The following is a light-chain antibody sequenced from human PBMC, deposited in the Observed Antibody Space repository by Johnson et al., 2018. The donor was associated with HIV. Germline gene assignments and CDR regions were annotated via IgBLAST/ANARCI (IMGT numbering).Light chain of an antibody. J-gene: IGLJ1*01. Sequence: QSVLTQPPSVSAAPGQKVTISCSGSSSNIGNNYVSWYQQLPGTAPQLLIYENNKRPSGIPDRFSGSKSGTSATLGMTGLKTGDEADYYCGTWDSSLSSYVFGTGTKVTVL. CDR1: SSNIGNNY. V-gene: IGLV1-51*02. CDR2: ENN. CDR3: GTWDSSLSSYV.